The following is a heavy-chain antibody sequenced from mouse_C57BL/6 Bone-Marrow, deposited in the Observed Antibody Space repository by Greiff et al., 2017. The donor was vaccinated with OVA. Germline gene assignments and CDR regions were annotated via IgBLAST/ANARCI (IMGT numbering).Heavy chain of an antibody. J-gene: IGHJ2*01. V-gene: IGHV1-81*01. CDR1: GYTFTSYG. CDR3: AREPPYYFDY. CDR2: IYPRSGNT. Sequence: VKLQESGAELARPGASVKLSCKASGYTFTSYGISWVKQRTGQGLEWIGEIYPRSGNTYYNEKFKGKATLTADKSSSTAYMELRSLTSEDSAVYFCAREPPYYFDYWGQGTTLTVSS.